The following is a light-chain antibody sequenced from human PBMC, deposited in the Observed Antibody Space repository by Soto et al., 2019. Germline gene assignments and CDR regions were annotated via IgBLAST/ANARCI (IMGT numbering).Light chain of an antibody. CDR3: SSYISSSAYMV. Sequence: QSALTQPASVSGSPGQSITISCTGTSSDVGGYNSVSWLQQHTGKAPKLMIFDVSNRPSGVANRFSGSTSGNTASLTISGLQTQDEADDSCSSYISSSAYMVFGGGTKVTVL. J-gene: IGLJ3*02. CDR2: DVS. CDR1: SSDVGGYNS. V-gene: IGLV2-14*03.